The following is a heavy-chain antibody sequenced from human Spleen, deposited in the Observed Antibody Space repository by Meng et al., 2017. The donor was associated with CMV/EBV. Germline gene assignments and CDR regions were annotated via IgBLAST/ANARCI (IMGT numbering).Heavy chain of an antibody. CDR2: IKSKTDGGTT. CDR1: GFTFSNAW. J-gene: IGHJ4*02. CDR3: ARGGYCTNGVCQGNY. V-gene: IGHV3-15*01. Sequence: GESLKISCAASGFTFSNAWMSWVRQAPGKGLEWVGRIKSKTDGGTTDYAAPVKGRFTISRDDSKNTLYLQMNSLKTEDTAVYYCARGGYCTNGVCQGNYWGQGTLVTVSS. D-gene: IGHD2-8*01.